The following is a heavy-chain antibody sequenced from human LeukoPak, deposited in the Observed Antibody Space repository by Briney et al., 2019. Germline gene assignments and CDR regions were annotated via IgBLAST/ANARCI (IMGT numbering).Heavy chain of an antibody. J-gene: IGHJ4*02. CDR2: IYTSGST. D-gene: IGHD3-9*01. Sequence: SEALSLTCTGSGGSISRYYRSLVRQPAGEGLEWIGRIYTSGSTNYNPSLKSRVTMSVDTSKNQLSLKLSSVTAADTAVYYCARGYYDILTGYFPGDYWGQGTLVTVSS. V-gene: IGHV4-4*07. CDR3: ARGYYDILTGYFPGDY. CDR1: GGSISRYY.